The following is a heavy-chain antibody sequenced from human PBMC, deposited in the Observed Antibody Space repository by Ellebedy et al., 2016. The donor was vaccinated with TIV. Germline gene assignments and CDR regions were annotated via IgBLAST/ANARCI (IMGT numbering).Heavy chain of an antibody. D-gene: IGHD3-16*01. V-gene: IGHV3-66*02. Sequence: GGSLRLSXAASGFTFSSYAMSWVRQAPGKGLEWVSVIYSGGSTYYADSVKGRFTISRDNSKNTLYLQMNSLRAEDTAVYYCARDKGGYYYYYGMDVWGQGTTVTVSS. CDR2: IYSGGST. J-gene: IGHJ6*02. CDR1: GFTFSSYA. CDR3: ARDKGGYYYYYGMDV.